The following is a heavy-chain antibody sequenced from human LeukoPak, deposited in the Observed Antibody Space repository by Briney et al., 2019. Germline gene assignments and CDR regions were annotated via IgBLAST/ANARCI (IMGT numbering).Heavy chain of an antibody. V-gene: IGHV4-38-2*01. Sequence: PSETLSLTCAVSGYSISSGYYWGWIRQPPGKGLEWIGSIYHSGSTYYNPSLKSRVTISVDTSKNQFSLKLSSVTAADTAVYYCARVGGYSGFEYYYYYYMDVWGKGTTVTVSS. D-gene: IGHD3-10*01. CDR2: IYHSGST. J-gene: IGHJ6*03. CDR3: ARVGGYSGFEYYYYYYMDV. CDR1: GYSISSGYY.